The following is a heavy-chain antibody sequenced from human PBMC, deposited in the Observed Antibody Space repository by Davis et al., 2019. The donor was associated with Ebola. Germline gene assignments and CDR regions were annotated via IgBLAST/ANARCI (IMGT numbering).Heavy chain of an antibody. CDR3: ARLRRAEAENY. CDR1: GFTFSTYS. V-gene: IGHV3-21*01. CDR2: ISSDSDYI. D-gene: IGHD1-14*01. J-gene: IGHJ4*02. Sequence: PGGSLRLSCAASGFTFSTYSMSWVRQAPGKGLEWVSSISSDSDYIYYPDSAKGRFTISRDNAKNSLYLQMNSLRAEDTAVYYCARLRRAEAENYWGQGTLVTVSS.